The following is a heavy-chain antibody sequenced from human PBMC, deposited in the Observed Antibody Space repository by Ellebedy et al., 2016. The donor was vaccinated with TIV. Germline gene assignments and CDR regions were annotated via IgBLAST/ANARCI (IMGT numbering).Heavy chain of an antibody. V-gene: IGHV3-21*04. J-gene: IGHJ4*02. D-gene: IGHD2-15*01. CDR3: AKDVVAPGLAFDY. Sequence: GESLKISCAASGFTFSIYSMNWVRQAPGKGLEWVSSISSSSSYIYYADSVKGRFTISRDNTENSLYLQMNSLRAEDTAVYYCAKDVVAPGLAFDYWGQGTLVTVSS. CDR2: ISSSSSYI. CDR1: GFTFSIYS.